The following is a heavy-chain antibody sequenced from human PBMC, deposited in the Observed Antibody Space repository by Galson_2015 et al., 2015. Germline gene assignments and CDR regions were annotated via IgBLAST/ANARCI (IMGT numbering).Heavy chain of an antibody. D-gene: IGHD2/OR15-2a*01. CDR2: ISSSSGYI. CDR3: ARDLSPGYYFDY. Sequence: SLRLSCAASGLTFSSYAMHWVRQAPGKGLEWVSSISSSSGYIYYADSVKGRFTISRDNAKNSLYLQMNSLRAEDTAVYYCARDLSPGYYFDYWGQGTLVTVSS. J-gene: IGHJ4*02. CDR1: GLTFSSYA. V-gene: IGHV3-21*01.